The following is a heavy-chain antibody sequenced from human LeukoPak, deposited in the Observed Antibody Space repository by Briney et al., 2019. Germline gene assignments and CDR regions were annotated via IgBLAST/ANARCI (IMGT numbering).Heavy chain of an antibody. CDR3: VRHDSFIPY. CDR1: GFTFNYYA. D-gene: IGHD3-16*01. V-gene: IGHV3-23*01. CDR2: ISDAEGRT. Sequence: GGSLRLSCAASGFTFNYYAMSCVRQAPGKGLEWVSGISDAEGRTYYTDSVKGRFTISRDNTKNTVYLQMNNLRADDTAVYFCVRHDSFIPYWGQGTLVSVSS. J-gene: IGHJ4*02.